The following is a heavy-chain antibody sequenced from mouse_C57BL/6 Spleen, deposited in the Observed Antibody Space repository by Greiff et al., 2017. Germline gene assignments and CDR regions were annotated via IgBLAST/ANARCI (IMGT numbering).Heavy chain of an antibody. D-gene: IGHD2-1*01. CDR1: GYTFTSYW. V-gene: IGHV1-64*01. Sequence: VQLQQSGAELVKPGASVKLSCKASGYTFTSYWMHWVKQRPGQGLEWIGMIHPNSGSTNYNEKFKSKATLTVDKSSSTAYMQLSSLTSEDSAVYYCAGVTTYSGFAYWGQGTLVTVSA. J-gene: IGHJ3*01. CDR3: AGVTTYSGFAY. CDR2: IHPNSGST.